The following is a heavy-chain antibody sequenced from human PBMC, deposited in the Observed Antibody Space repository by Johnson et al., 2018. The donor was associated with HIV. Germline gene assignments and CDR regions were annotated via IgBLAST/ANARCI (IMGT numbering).Heavy chain of an antibody. CDR3: ARGLRSGIVVVYDAFDI. D-gene: IGHD3-22*01. CDR1: GLTFSNYG. V-gene: IGHV3-NL1*01. Sequence: QMLLVESGGGVVQPGGSLRLSCAASGLTFSNYGSHWVRQAPGKGLEWVSVIYSGGSTYYADSVKGRFTISRDNSKNTLYLQMNSLRAEDTAVYYCARGLRSGIVVVYDAFDIWGQGTMVTVSS. J-gene: IGHJ3*02. CDR2: IYSGGST.